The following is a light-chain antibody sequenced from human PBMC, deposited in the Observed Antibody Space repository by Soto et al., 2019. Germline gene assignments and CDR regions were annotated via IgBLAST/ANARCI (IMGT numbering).Light chain of an antibody. Sequence: QLVLTQSPSASASLGASVKLTCTLSSGHSTFAISWHQQQPGKGPRFLMRLDSDGSHMKGDGIPDRFSGSSAGADRYLTISSLQSEDEADYYCQTWGTGIRVFGGGTKLTVL. CDR2: LDSDGSH. CDR3: QTWGTGIRV. V-gene: IGLV4-69*01. CDR1: SGHSTFA. J-gene: IGLJ3*02.